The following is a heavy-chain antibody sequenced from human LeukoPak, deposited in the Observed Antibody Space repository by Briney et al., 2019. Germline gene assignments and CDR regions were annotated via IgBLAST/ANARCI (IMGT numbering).Heavy chain of an antibody. V-gene: IGHV3-21*01. CDR1: GFTFSIYT. J-gene: IGHJ4*02. CDR2: ISSSSNYI. Sequence: GGSLRLSCAATGFTFSIYTMNWVRQAPGKGLEWVSSISSSSNYIYYADSVKGRFTISRDNAKNSLYLQMNSLRAEDTAVYYCARDYDGSGYFGYWGQGTLVTVSS. D-gene: IGHD3-22*01. CDR3: ARDYDGSGYFGY.